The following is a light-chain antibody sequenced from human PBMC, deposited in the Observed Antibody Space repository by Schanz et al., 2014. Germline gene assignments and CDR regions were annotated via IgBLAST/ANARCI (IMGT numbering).Light chain of an antibody. CDR2: GAS. CDR1: QGISNW. J-gene: IGKJ1*01. CDR3: QQTDTTPLK. V-gene: IGKV1-12*01. Sequence: DIQMTQSPSSVSASVGDTVTITCRASQGISNWLAWYQQKPGKAPKVLIYGASNLQSGVPSRFSGSGSGTDFTLTIRSLQPDDFATYYCQQTDTTPLKFGQGTKVEIK.